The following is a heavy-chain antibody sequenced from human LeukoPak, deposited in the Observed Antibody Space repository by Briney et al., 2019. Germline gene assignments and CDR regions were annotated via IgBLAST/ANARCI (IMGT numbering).Heavy chain of an antibody. Sequence: PGGSLRLSCAASGFTFSSYAMHWVRQAPGKGLEWVAVISYDGSSKYYADSVKGRFTISRDNSKNTLYLQMNSLRAEDTAVYYCARERCSGGSCYYFDYWGQGTLVTVSS. CDR1: GFTFSSYA. CDR3: ARERCSGGSCYYFDY. D-gene: IGHD2-15*01. V-gene: IGHV3-30-3*01. CDR2: ISYDGSSK. J-gene: IGHJ4*02.